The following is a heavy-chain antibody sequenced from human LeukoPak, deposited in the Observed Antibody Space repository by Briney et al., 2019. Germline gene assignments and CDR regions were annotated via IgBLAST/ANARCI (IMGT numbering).Heavy chain of an antibody. D-gene: IGHD1-26*01. CDR3: AKDVGPILFDY. J-gene: IGHJ4*02. CDR1: GFTVSSNY. CDR2: IYSGGST. V-gene: IGHV3-53*01. Sequence: GGSLRLSCAASGFTVSSNYMSWVRQAPGKGLEWVSIIYSGGSTYYAASVKGRFTISRDNSRDTLFLQMNSLRVEDSAVYYCAKDVGPILFDYWSQGTLVTVSS.